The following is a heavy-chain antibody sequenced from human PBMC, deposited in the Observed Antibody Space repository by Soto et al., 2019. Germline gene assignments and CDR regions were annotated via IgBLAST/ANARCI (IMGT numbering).Heavy chain of an antibody. CDR1: GFTFSSYS. V-gene: IGHV3-48*02. D-gene: IGHD3-3*01. Sequence: GGSLRLSCAASGFTFSSYSMNWVRQAPGKGLEWVSYISSSSSTIYYADSVKGRFTISRDNAKNSLYLQMNSLRDEDTAVYYCARGIFDLREAYYGMDVWGQGTTVTVSS. CDR3: ARGIFDLREAYYGMDV. CDR2: ISSSSSTI. J-gene: IGHJ6*02.